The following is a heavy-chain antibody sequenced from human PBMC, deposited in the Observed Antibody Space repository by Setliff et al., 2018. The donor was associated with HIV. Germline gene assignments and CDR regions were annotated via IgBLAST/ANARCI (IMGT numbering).Heavy chain of an antibody. D-gene: IGHD3-9*01. CDR2: IYASDNSGST. Sequence: SETLSLTCTVSGDSITTGVYYWSWIRQPAGQGLEWIGHIYASDNSGSTSYNPSLNSRVTISLDTSKNQFSLRRTSVAATDTAVYYCARGRRGGELRYFDWLEGAFDIWGQGTMVTVSS. CDR1: GDSITTGVYY. CDR3: ARGRRGGELRYFDWLEGAFDI. J-gene: IGHJ3*02. V-gene: IGHV4-61*09.